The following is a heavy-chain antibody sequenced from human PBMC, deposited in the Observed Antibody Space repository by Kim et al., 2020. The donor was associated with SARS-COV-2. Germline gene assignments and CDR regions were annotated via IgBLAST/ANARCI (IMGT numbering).Heavy chain of an antibody. Sequence: GGSLRLSCAASGFTFSSYAMHWVRQAPGKGLEWVAVISYDGSNKYYADSVKGRFTISRDNSKNTLYLQMNSLRAEDTAVYYCANLGSNQLLSFSPPPDYWGQGTLVTVSS. CDR1: GFTFSSYA. D-gene: IGHD2-2*01. CDR2: ISYDGSNK. V-gene: IGHV3-30*04. CDR3: ANLGSNQLLSFSPPPDY. J-gene: IGHJ4*02.